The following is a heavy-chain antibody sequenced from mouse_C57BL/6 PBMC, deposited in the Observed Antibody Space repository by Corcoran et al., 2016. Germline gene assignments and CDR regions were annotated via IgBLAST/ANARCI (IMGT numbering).Heavy chain of an antibody. D-gene: IGHD1-1*01. V-gene: IGHV1-26*01. CDR1: GYTFTDYY. J-gene: IGHJ4*01. CDR2: INPNNGGT. Sequence: EVQLQQSGPELVKPGASVKISCQASGYTFTDYYMNWVKQSHGKSLEWIGDINPNNGGTSYNQKFKGKATLTVDKSSSTAYMELRSLTSEDSAVYYCARRYYGSRNYAMDYWGQGTSVTVSS. CDR3: ARRYYGSRNYAMDY.